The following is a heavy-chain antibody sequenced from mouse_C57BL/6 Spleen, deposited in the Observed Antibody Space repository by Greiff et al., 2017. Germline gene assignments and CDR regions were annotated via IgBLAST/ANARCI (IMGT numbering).Heavy chain of an antibody. CDR1: GFTFNTYA. CDR3: VRDVYYGNFHAMDY. J-gene: IGHJ4*01. CDR2: RRSKSSNYAT. Sequence: EVQLVESGGGLVQPKGSLKLSCAASGFTFNTYAMHWVRQAPGKGLEWVARRRSKSSNYATYYADSVKDRFTISRDDSQSMLYLQMNNLKTEDTAMYYCVRDVYYGNFHAMDYWGQGTSVTVSS. V-gene: IGHV10-3*01. D-gene: IGHD2-1*01.